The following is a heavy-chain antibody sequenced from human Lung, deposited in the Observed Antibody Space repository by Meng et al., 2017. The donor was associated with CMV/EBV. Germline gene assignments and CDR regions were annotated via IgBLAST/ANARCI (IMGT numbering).Heavy chain of an antibody. CDR2: IYSGGSRT. CDR3: AKGDGITFGGVIVSGAFDI. CDR1: GFTFSSYA. J-gene: IGHJ3*02. Sequence: GGSLRLXXAASGFTFSSYAMSWVRQAPGKGLEWVSVIYSGGSRTYYAESVMGRFTISRDNSKNTLYLQIDSLRGEDTAVYYCAKGDGITFGGVIVSGAFDIWGQGXMVTVSS. D-gene: IGHD3-16*02. V-gene: IGHV3-23*03.